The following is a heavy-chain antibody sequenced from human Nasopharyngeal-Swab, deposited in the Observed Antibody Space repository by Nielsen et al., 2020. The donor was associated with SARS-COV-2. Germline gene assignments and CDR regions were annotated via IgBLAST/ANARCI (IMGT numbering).Heavy chain of an antibody. Sequence: GESLKISCAASGFTFSSYAMRWVRQAPGKGPEWVSGISGSGDTTKYADSVKGRFTISRDNDKNTLYLQMNSLRAEDTAVYYCAKRRSNDNYGMDVWGQGTTVTVSS. CDR1: GFTFSSYA. V-gene: IGHV3-23*01. J-gene: IGHJ6*02. CDR2: ISGSGDTT. CDR3: AKRRSNDNYGMDV. D-gene: IGHD2-8*01.